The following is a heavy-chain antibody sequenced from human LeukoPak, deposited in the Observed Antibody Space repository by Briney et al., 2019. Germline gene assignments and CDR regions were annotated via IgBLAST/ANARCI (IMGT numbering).Heavy chain of an antibody. CDR3: AGEVVKITIFGVVKAASDY. D-gene: IGHD3-3*01. CDR1: GGSISSYY. CDR2: IYTSGST. Sequence: SETLSLTCTVSGGSISSYYWSWIRQPAGKGLEWIGRIYTSGSTNYNPSLKSRVTMSVDTPKNQFSLKLSSVTAAYTAFYYCAGEVVKITIFGVVKAASDYWGQGTLVTVSS. V-gene: IGHV4-4*07. J-gene: IGHJ4*02.